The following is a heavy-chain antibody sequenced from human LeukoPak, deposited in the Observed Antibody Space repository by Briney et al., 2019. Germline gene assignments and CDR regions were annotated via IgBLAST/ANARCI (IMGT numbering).Heavy chain of an antibody. D-gene: IGHD6-6*01. CDR1: GFTFSSCG. V-gene: IGHV3-30*03. J-gene: IGHJ4*02. CDR2: ISYDGSNK. Sequence: GGSLRLSCAASGFTFSSCGMHWVRQAPGKGLEWVAVISYDGSNKYYADSVKGRFTISRDNSKNTLFLEMNSLRAEDTAVYYCAREKELPGSSLNYWGQGTLVTVSS. CDR3: AREKELPGSSLNY.